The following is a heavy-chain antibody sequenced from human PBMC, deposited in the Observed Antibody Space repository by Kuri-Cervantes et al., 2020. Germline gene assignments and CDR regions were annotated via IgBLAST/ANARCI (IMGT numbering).Heavy chain of an antibody. Sequence: ASVKVSCKASGYTFTSYGISWVRQAPGQGLEWMGWISAYNGNTNYAQKLQGRVTMTTDTSTSTVYMELSSLRSEDTAVYYCARELWFGPQRAFDPWGQGTLVTVSS. J-gene: IGHJ5*02. D-gene: IGHD3-10*01. CDR3: ARELWFGPQRAFDP. V-gene: IGHV1-18*01. CDR1: GYTFTSYG. CDR2: ISAYNGNT.